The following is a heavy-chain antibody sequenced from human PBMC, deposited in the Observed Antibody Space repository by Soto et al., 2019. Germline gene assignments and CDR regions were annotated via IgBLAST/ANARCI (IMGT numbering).Heavy chain of an antibody. Sequence: KSGPTLVNPTQTLTLTCTFSGFSLSTGAVGVGWIRLPPGKALEWPALIYWNDDKRYSPTLKSRLTTTKDTSKNQVVLKMTNMDPVDTGTYFCAHILTGNYMTMDVWGQGITVTVSS. CDR1: GFSLSTGAVG. V-gene: IGHV2-5*01. J-gene: IGHJ6*02. D-gene: IGHD3-9*01. CDR3: AHILTGNYMTMDV. CDR2: IYWNDDK.